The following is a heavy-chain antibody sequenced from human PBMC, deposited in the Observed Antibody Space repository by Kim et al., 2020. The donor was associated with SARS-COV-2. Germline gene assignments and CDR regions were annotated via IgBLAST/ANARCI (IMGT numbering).Heavy chain of an antibody. Sequence: GGSLRLSCTTSGFTFTGYAMSWVRQAPGKGLEWVSSIDGSDGTTYYVDSVKGRFTISRDNSKNTLNLQMNSLRADDKAVYYCMKGGWGWIWDHWGQGTRVTVSS. CDR2: IDGSDGTT. V-gene: IGHV3-23*01. CDR3: MKGGWGWIWDH. D-gene: IGHD2-2*03. J-gene: IGHJ4*02. CDR1: GFTFTGYA.